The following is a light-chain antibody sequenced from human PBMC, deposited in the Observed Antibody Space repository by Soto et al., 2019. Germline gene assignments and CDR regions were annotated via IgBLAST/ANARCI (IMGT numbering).Light chain of an antibody. CDR3: QQRSNWPIT. Sequence: EIVLTQSPATQSLSPGERPTPSCRASQSVNSYLAWYQQKPGQAPRLLIYDASNRATGIPARFSGSGSGTDFTLTISSLEPEDFAVYYCQQRSNWPITFGQGTRLEI. V-gene: IGKV3-11*01. CDR2: DAS. CDR1: QSVNSY. J-gene: IGKJ5*01.